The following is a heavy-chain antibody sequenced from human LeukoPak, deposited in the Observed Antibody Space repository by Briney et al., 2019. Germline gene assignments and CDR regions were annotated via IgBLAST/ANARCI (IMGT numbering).Heavy chain of an antibody. J-gene: IGHJ5*02. Sequence: SETLSLTCAVSGGSISSGAYSWTWIRQPPGKELESIGYIYHCGSTYYNPSLKSRVTISVDRSKNQFSLKLSSVTAADTAVYYCARGHSSSWNWFDPWGQGTLVTVSS. D-gene: IGHD6-13*01. CDR1: GGSISSGAYS. CDR2: IYHCGST. V-gene: IGHV4-30-2*01. CDR3: ARGHSSSWNWFDP.